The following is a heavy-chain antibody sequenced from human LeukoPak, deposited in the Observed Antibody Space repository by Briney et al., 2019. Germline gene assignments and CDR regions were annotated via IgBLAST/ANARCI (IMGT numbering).Heavy chain of an antibody. CDR2: IYYSGST. Sequence: SETLSLTCTVSGGSISSYYWSWIRQPPGKGLEWIGYIYYSGSTNYNPSLKSRVTISVDTSKNQFSLKLSSVTAADTAVYYCATMVRGAGGWSDPWGQGTLVTVSS. J-gene: IGHJ5*02. CDR3: ATMVRGAGGWSDP. CDR1: GGSISSYY. D-gene: IGHD3-10*01. V-gene: IGHV4-59*01.